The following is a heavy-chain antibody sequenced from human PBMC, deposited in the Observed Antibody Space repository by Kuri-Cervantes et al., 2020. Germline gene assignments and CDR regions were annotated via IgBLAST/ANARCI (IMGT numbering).Heavy chain of an antibody. CDR2: ISGSGNNS. CDR3: AKADLITLRPDY. J-gene: IGHJ4*02. V-gene: IGHV3-23*01. Sequence: GESLKISCAASGFTFSSYAMGWVRQAPGKGLEWVSSISGSGNNSYYADSVKGRFTISRDNSKNTLYLQVNSLKAEDTAVYYCAKADLITLRPDYWGQGTLVTVSS. CDR1: GFTFSSYA.